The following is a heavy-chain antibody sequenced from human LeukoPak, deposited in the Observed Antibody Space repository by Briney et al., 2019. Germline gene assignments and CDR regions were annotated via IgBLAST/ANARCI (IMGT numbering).Heavy chain of an antibody. J-gene: IGHJ5*01. Sequence: PSETLSLTCTVSGDSISSYYWTWIRQPPGKGLEWIGCSYYSGSTNYNPSLKSRVTISVDTSKNQFSLKLYSVTAADTAVYYCARDVAGGGNFDSWGQGTLVTVSS. CDR3: ARDVAGGGNFDS. CDR1: GDSISSYY. CDR2: SYYSGST. V-gene: IGHV4-59*01. D-gene: IGHD4-23*01.